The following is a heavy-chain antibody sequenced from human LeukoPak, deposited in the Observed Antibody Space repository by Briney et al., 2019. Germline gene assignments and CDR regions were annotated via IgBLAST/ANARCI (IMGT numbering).Heavy chain of an antibody. D-gene: IGHD4-23*01. Sequence: GGSLRLSCAASGFTFSSYAMSWVRQAPGKGLEWVSAISGSGGSTYYADSVKGRFTISRDNSKNTLYLQMNSLRAEDTAVYYCAKDPAITPPNVITEGPFWFDPWGQGTLVTVSS. CDR2: ISGSGGST. CDR1: GFTFSSYA. J-gene: IGHJ5*02. V-gene: IGHV3-23*01. CDR3: AKDPAITPPNVITEGPFWFDP.